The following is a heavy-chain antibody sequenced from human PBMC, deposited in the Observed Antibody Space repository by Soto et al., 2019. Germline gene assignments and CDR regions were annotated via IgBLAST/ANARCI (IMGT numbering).Heavy chain of an antibody. CDR3: AKDPYYYDSSGYYGQDY. CDR1: GFTFSSYG. CDR2: ISYDGSNK. V-gene: IGHV3-30*18. D-gene: IGHD3-22*01. J-gene: IGHJ4*02. Sequence: GGSLRLSCAASGFTFSSYGMHWVRQAPGKGLEWVAVISYDGSNKYYADSVKGRFTISRDNSKNTLYLQMNSLRAEDTAVYYCAKDPYYYDSSGYYGQDYWGQGT.